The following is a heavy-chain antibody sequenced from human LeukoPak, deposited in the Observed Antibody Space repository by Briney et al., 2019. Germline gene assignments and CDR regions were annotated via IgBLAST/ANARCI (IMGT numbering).Heavy chain of an antibody. V-gene: IGHV4-39*01. CDR3: ARHGGTRVTLVEVYYFDY. J-gene: IGHJ4*02. D-gene: IGHD4-11*01. CDR1: GGSITSSSYY. Sequence: SETLSLTCSVSGGSITSSSYYRAWIRQPPEKGLEWIGSIYYTGGTNYSPSLKSRVTISVDTSKNQFSLKLSSVTDADTAVYYCARHGGTRVTLVEVYYFDYWGQGTLATVSS. CDR2: IYYTGGT.